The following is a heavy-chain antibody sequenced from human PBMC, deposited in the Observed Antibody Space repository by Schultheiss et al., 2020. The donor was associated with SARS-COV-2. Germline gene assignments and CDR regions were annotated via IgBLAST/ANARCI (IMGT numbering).Heavy chain of an antibody. CDR2: ISYDGSNK. CDR1: GFTFSSYA. Sequence: GESLKISCAASGFTFSSYAMHWVRQAPGKGLEWVAVISYDGSNKYYADSVKGRFTISRDNSKNTLYLQMNSLRAEDTAVYYCARGYCSSTSCYYYYYYMDVWGKGTTVTVSS. V-gene: IGHV3-30*14. CDR3: ARGYCSSTSCYYYYYYMDV. D-gene: IGHD2-2*01. J-gene: IGHJ6*03.